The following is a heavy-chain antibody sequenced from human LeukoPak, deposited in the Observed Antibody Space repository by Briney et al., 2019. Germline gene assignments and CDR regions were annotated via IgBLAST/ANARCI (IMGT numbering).Heavy chain of an antibody. J-gene: IGHJ5*02. CDR1: GFTLSNYD. CDR2: ISTSSRYI. CDR3: ARADCSSSTCYLRRSWFDP. D-gene: IGHD2-2*01. V-gene: IGHV3-21*01. Sequence: GGSLRLSCAASGFTLSNYDMNWVRQPPGKGLEEVSSISTSSRYIYYKDSVRGRFTISRDDAKNSLYLDMNSLRAEDTAVYYCARADCSSSTCYLRRSWFDPWGQGTLVTVSS.